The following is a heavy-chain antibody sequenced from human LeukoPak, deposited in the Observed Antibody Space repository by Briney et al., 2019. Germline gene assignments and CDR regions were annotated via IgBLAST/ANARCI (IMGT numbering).Heavy chain of an antibody. V-gene: IGHV4-34*01. J-gene: IGHJ6*02. D-gene: IGHD2-8*01. Sequence: NPSETLSLTCAVYGGSFSGYYWTWIRQLPGKGLQWIGEISDSGSTNYNPSLKSRITMSVDTSKNQISLRLGSVIAADTAIYYCARATDDEFYLYYGMDVWGQGTAVTVSS. CDR2: ISDSGST. CDR3: ARATDDEFYLYYGMDV. CDR1: GGSFSGYY.